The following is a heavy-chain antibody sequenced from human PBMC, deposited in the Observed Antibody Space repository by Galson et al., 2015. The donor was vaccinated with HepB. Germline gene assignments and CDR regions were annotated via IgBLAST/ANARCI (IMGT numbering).Heavy chain of an antibody. V-gene: IGHV3-23*01. Sequence: SLRLSCAASGFTFSSYAMSWVRQAPGKVLEWVSAISGSGGSTYYADSVKGRFTISRDNSKNTLYLQMNSLRAEDTAVYYCARYSSGSSNFDYCGQGTLVTVSS. CDR3: ARYSSGSSNFDY. CDR2: ISGSGGST. J-gene: IGHJ4*01. CDR1: GFTFSSYA. D-gene: IGHD6-19*01.